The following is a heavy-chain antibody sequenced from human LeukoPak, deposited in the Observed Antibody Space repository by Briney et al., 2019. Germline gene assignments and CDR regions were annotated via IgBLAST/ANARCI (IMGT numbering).Heavy chain of an antibody. J-gene: IGHJ4*02. CDR3: ARGYSSSWYGY. D-gene: IGHD6-13*01. CDR1: GESFSGYF. CDR2: INHSGYT. V-gene: IGHV4-34*01. Sequence: NPSETLSLTCAVYGESFSGYFWSWIRQPPGKGLEWIGEINHSGYTNYNPSLKSRVTISVDTSKKQFSLKLSSVTAADTAVYYCARGYSSSWYGYWGQGTLVTVSS.